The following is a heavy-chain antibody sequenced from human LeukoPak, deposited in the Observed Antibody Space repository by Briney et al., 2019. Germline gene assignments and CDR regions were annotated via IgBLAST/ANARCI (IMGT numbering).Heavy chain of an antibody. CDR1: GGSVSSGSYC. D-gene: IGHD3-22*01. CDR3: ARAGRYYYDSSGLD. Sequence: PSETLSLTCTVSGGSVSSGSYCWSWIRQPPGKGLEWIGYIYYSGSTYYNPSLKSRVTISVDTSKNQFSLKLSSVTAADTAVYYCARAGRYYYDSSGLDWGQGTLVTVSS. V-gene: IGHV4-31*03. CDR2: IYYSGST. J-gene: IGHJ4*02.